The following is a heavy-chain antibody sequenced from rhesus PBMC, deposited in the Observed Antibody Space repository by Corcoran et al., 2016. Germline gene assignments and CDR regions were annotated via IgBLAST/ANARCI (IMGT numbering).Heavy chain of an antibody. CDR3: ARVGGAAAGGYGVDY. Sequence: QVTLKESGPALVKPTQTLTLTCTFSGFSITTSGTVLGWIRQPPGKALEWLASIYWNDNKYYKTSLKKRSTISKDTSKNQVVLTMTNMDPVDTATYYWARVGGAAAGGYGVDYWGQGVVVTVSS. CDR2: IYWNDNK. D-gene: IGHD6-31*01. V-gene: IGHV2-95*01. J-gene: IGHJ6*01. CDR1: GFSITTSGTV.